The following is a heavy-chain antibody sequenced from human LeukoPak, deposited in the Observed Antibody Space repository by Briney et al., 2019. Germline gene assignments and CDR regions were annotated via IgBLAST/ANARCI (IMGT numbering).Heavy chain of an antibody. D-gene: IGHD3-9*01. J-gene: IGHJ4*02. CDR1: GFTFDDYA. CDR2: ISWNSGSI. CDR3: AKDLVGGYFD. V-gene: IGHV3-9*01. Sequence: GGSLRLSCAASGFTFDDYAMHWVRQAPGKGLEWVSGISWNSGSIGYADSVKGRFTISRDNSKNTLYLQMNSLRAEDTAVYYCAKDLVGGYFDWGQGTVVTVSS.